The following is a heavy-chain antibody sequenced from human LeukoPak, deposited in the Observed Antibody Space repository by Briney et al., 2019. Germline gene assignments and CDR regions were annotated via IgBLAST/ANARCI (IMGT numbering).Heavy chain of an antibody. CDR2: SSSSSSYI. V-gene: IGHV3-21*01. D-gene: IGHD5-18*01. CDR1: GFTFSSYS. J-gene: IGHJ4*02. CDR3: AREEAIQLPSY. Sequence: GGSLRLSCAASGFTFSSYSMNWVRQAPGKGLEWVSSSSSSSSYIYYADSVKGRFTISRDNAKNSLYLQMNSLRAEDTAVYYCAREEAIQLPSYWGQGTLVTVSS.